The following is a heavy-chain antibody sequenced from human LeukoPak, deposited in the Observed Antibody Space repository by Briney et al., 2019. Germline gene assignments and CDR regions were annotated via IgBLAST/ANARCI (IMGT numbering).Heavy chain of an antibody. J-gene: IGHJ6*03. CDR1: GGTFSSYA. CDR2: IIPIFGTA. CDR3: ARGAYYYYYYMDV. V-gene: IGHV1-69*05. Sequence: SVKVSCKASGGTFSSYAISWVRQAPGQGLEWMGGIIPIFGTANYAQKFQGRVTITTDESTSTTYMELSSLRSEDTAVYYCARGAYYYYYYMDVWGKGTTVTVSS.